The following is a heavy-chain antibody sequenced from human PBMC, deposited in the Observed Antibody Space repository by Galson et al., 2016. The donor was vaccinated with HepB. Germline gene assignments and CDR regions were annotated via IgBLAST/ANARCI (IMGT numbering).Heavy chain of an antibody. J-gene: IGHJ4*02. CDR2: ISYDGYKK. CDR3: ARDLGGDY. Sequence: SLRLSCAASGFTFSDYAMQWVRQAPGQGLEWVAVISYDGYKKYHADSVKGRFTISRDNSKSTLYLQMNSLRAEDTAVYFCARDLGGDYWGQGTLVTVSS. CDR1: GFTFSDYA. V-gene: IGHV3-30*04.